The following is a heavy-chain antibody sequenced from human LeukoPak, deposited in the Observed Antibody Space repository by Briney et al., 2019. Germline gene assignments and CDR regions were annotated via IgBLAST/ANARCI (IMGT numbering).Heavy chain of an antibody. CDR3: ARAKWVAAAVGWFDP. D-gene: IGHD6-13*01. V-gene: IGHV4-59*01. Sequence: PSETLSLTCTVSGGSLSSYYWSGIRQPPGKGLEGIGYIYYSGCTNYTPSPMSRVTISVDTSKNQFSLKLSSLTPADTAVYYCARAKWVAAAVGWFDPWGQGTLVTVSP. CDR2: IYYSGCT. CDR1: GGSLSSYY. J-gene: IGHJ5*02.